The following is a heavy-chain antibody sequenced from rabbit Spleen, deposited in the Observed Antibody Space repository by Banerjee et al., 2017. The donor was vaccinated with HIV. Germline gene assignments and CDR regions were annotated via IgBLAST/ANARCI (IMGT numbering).Heavy chain of an antibody. J-gene: IGHJ4*01. Sequence: QSLEESGGDLVKPGASLTLTCKASGVSFSFNSYMCWVRQAPGKGLEWIGCIYTGDGRTYYASWAKGRFTISKTSTTVTLQMTSLTAADTATYFCARDLTSIIGWNFNLWGQGTLVTVS. D-gene: IGHD1-1*01. CDR2: IYTGDGRT. CDR1: GVSFSFNSY. CDR3: ARDLTSIIGWNFNL. V-gene: IGHV1S40*01.